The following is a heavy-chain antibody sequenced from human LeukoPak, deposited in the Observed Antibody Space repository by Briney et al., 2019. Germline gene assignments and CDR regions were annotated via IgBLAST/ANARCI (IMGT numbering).Heavy chain of an antibody. D-gene: IGHD6-13*01. CDR1: GGSISSYY. V-gene: IGHV4-4*07. Sequence: SETLSLTCTVSGGSISSYYWSWIRQPAGKGLEWIGRIYTSGSTNYNPSLKGRVTMSVDTSKNQFSLKLSSVTAADTAVYYCARSGYSSSWDNWFDPWGQGTLVTVSS. CDR2: IYTSGST. CDR3: ARSGYSSSWDNWFDP. J-gene: IGHJ5*02.